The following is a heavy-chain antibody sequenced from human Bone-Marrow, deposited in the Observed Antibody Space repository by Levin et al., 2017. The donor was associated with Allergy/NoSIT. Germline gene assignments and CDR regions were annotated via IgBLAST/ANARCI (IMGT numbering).Heavy chain of an antibody. CDR3: AKDKAVLVSAAPLYYFFHYLDV. Sequence: GGSLRLSCVVSGFTFSSYGMHWVRQAPGKGLEWVAVTSFDGSKNYYADSVTGRFSISRDNSRNTLYLQMNSLRDEDTAVYYCAKDKAVLVSAAPLYYFFHYLDVWGKGTTVTVSS. J-gene: IGHJ6*03. CDR2: TSFDGSKN. D-gene: IGHD2-2*01. CDR1: GFTFSSYG. V-gene: IGHV3-30*18.